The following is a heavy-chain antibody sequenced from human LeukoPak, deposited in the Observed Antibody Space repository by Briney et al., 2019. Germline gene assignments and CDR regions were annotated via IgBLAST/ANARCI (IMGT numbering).Heavy chain of an antibody. V-gene: IGHV3-23*01. Sequence: GGSLRLSCAASGFTFSSYAMSWVRQAPGKGLEWVSAIRGSGGSTYYADSVKGRFTISRDNSKNTLYLQMNSLRAEDTAVYYCAKWGERYYDSSGYSSYFDYWGQGTLVTVSS. J-gene: IGHJ4*02. CDR2: IRGSGGST. D-gene: IGHD3-22*01. CDR1: GFTFSSYA. CDR3: AKWGERYYDSSGYSSYFDY.